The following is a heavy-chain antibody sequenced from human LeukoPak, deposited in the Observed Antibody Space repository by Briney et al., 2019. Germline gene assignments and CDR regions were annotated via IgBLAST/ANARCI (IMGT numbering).Heavy chain of an antibody. J-gene: IGHJ4*02. CDR1: GGTFSSYA. Sequence: SVKVSCKASGGTFSSYAISWVRQAPGQGLEWMGRIIPILGIANYAQKFQGRVTITADKSTSTAYMELSSLRSEDTAVYYCARGGSGYSLDYWGQGTLVTVSS. CDR3: ARGGSGYSLDY. CDR2: IIPILGIA. D-gene: IGHD5-18*01. V-gene: IGHV1-69*04.